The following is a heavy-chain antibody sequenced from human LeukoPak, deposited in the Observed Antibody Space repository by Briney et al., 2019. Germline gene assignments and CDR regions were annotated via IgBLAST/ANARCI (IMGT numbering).Heavy chain of an antibody. V-gene: IGHV1-2*06. D-gene: IGHD1-1*01. CDR1: GYTFTVPY. Sequence: APVNVSCTTSGYTFTVPYMNWGRQAPGHGLEWMGRINPTTGVANYAQKFQGRITVTRDTSINTDYMELSSLTSDDTAVYYCARLDRNYYYLDVWGQGTTVTVSS. CDR3: ARLDRNYYYLDV. J-gene: IGHJ6*03. CDR2: INPTTGVA.